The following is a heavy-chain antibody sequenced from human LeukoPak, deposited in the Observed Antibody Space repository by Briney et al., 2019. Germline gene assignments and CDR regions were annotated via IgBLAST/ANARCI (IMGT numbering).Heavy chain of an antibody. CDR2: INPSGGST. J-gene: IGHJ5*02. D-gene: IGHD3-10*01. V-gene: IGHV1-46*01. CDR3: ATNILVRDIINWFDP. Sequence: ASVKVSCKASGYTFTSYYMHWVRQAPGQRLEWMGIINPSGGSTSYAQKFQGRVIMTRDTSTGTAYMELSSLRYDDTAVYYCATNILVRDIINWFDPWGQGTLVAVSS. CDR1: GYTFTSYY.